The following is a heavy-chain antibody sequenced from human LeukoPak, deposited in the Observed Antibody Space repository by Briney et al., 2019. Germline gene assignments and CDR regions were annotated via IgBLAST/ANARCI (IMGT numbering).Heavy chain of an antibody. D-gene: IGHD3-9*01. Sequence: SVKVSCKASGGTFSSYAISWVRQAPGQGLEWMGGIIPIFGTANYAQKFQGRVTITADKSTSTAYMELSSLRSEDTAVYYCARDQDDANYDILTGYYHPDAFDIWGQGTMVTVSS. CDR3: ARDQDDANYDILTGYYHPDAFDI. CDR1: GGTFSSYA. V-gene: IGHV1-69*06. CDR2: IIPIFGTA. J-gene: IGHJ3*02.